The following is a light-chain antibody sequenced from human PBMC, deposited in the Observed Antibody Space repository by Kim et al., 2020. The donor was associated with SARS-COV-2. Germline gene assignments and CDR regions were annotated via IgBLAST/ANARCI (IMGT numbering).Light chain of an antibody. J-gene: IGKJ1*01. Sequence: SPGQRATLSCRASQSIGTDLAWYQQRPGQTPRLFIYDASNRAPGMPVRISGSGSGTDFTLTFSSLEPEDSAVYYCQQRNMWPRTFGQGTKVEIK. V-gene: IGKV3-11*01. CDR1: QSIGTD. CDR3: QQRNMWPRT. CDR2: DAS.